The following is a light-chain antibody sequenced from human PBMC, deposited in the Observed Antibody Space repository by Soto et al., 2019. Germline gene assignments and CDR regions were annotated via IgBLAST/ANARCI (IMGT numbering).Light chain of an antibody. V-gene: IGLV6-57*04. J-gene: IGLJ2*01. CDR1: SDSIASNY. CDR2: EDN. Sequence: NFMLTQPHSVSGSPGKTVTISCTRSSDSIASNYVQWHQKRPGSAPTTVIYEDNQRPSGIPDRFSGSIDTSSNSASLTISGLKTEDEADYYCQSYDTTNQVVFGGGTKLTVL. CDR3: QSYDTTNQVV.